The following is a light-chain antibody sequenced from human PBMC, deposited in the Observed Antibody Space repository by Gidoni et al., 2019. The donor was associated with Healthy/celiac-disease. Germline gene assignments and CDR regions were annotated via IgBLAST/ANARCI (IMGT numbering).Light chain of an antibody. J-gene: IGKJ1*01. V-gene: IGKV1-5*01. CDR1: QSISSW. Sequence: DIQMTQSPSTLSASVGDRVTITCRASQSISSWLAWYQQKPGKAPKLLIYDASSLESGVPSRFRGSVSGTEFTLTISSLQPDDFATYYCQQYNSYPWTFGQGTKVEIK. CDR3: QQYNSYPWT. CDR2: DAS.